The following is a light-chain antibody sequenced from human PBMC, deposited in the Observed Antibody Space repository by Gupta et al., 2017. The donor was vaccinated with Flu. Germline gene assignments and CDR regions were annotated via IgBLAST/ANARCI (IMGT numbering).Light chain of an antibody. CDR3: CSFGAASF. J-gene: IGLJ2*01. CDR2: DVY. Sequence: GQSVAISCTGTTSDVGAYNYVSGYQQHPGKAPKLIIYDVYKRPSGVPDRFTGSKSGNTASLTISGLQPEDEADYHCCSFGAASFFGGGTKLTVL. CDR1: TSDVGAYNY. V-gene: IGLV2-11*03.